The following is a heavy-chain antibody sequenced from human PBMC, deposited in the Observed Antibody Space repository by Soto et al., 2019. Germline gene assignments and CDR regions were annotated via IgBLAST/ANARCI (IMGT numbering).Heavy chain of an antibody. V-gene: IGHV3-74*01. Sequence: EVQLVESGGGLVQPGGSLRLSCAASGFTFNTYWMQCVRQAPGKGLVWVSRIKSDGSYTNYADSVKGRFTISRDNAKNTLFLQMNSLGAEDTAVYYCATGGSGYFTYWGQGTLVTVSS. CDR1: GFTFNTYW. CDR3: ATGGSGYFTY. D-gene: IGHD3-22*01. J-gene: IGHJ4*02. CDR2: IKSDGSYT.